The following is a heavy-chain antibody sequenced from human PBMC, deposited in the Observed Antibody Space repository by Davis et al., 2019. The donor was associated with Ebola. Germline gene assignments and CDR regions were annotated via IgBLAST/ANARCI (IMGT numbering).Heavy chain of an antibody. J-gene: IGHJ2*01. CDR3: ARKTYFDL. Sequence: GESLKISCAASGFTFSSYAMHWVRQAPGKGLEWVAVISYDGSNKYYADSVKGRFTISRDNSKNTLYLQMNSLRAEDTAVYYCARKTYFDLWGRGTLVTVSS. CDR1: GFTFSSYA. CDR2: ISYDGSNK. V-gene: IGHV3-30-3*01.